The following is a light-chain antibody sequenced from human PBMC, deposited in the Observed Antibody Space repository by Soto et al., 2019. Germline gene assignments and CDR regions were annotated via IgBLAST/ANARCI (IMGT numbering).Light chain of an antibody. CDR2: GVT. J-gene: IGLJ2*01. CDR1: GSDIGAYNF. V-gene: IGLV2-8*01. Sequence: QSALAQPPSASGSPGQSVTISCTGSGSDIGAYNFVSWYLQHPGKAPKLMIFGVTERPSGVPDRFSGSKSGNMASLTVSGLQADDEAVYYCDSYGRRNIVVFGGGTKVTVL. CDR3: DSYGRRNIVV.